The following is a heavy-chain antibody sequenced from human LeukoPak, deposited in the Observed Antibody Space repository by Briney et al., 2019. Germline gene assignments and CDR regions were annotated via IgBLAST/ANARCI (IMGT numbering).Heavy chain of an antibody. Sequence: ASVKVSCKASGYTFTSYGISWVRQAPGQGLEWMGWISAYNGNTNYAQKLQGRVTMTTDTSTSTAYMELRSLRSDDTAVYYCARDPSTRTAAESRDYYYGMDVWGQGTTVTVSS. D-gene: IGHD6-13*01. V-gene: IGHV1-18*01. CDR3: ARDPSTRTAAESRDYYYGMDV. CDR1: GYTFTSYG. CDR2: ISAYNGNT. J-gene: IGHJ6*02.